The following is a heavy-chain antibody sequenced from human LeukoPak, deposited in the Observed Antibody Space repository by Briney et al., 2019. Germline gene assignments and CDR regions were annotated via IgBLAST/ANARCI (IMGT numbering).Heavy chain of an antibody. D-gene: IGHD5-12*01. CDR3: ARGGLRPTMIPPFGMDV. Sequence: ASVKVSCKASGYTFTRYDINWMRQATGQGLEWMGWLNPNSGNTDYAQNFQGRVTITRDTSTTTAYMELTSLRSDDTAVYYCARGGLRPTMIPPFGMDVWGQGTTVTVSS. V-gene: IGHV1-8*01. J-gene: IGHJ6*02. CDR2: LNPNSGNT. CDR1: GYTFTRYD.